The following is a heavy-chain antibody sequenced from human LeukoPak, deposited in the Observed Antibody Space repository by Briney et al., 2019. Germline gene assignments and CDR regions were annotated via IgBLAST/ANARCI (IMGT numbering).Heavy chain of an antibody. CDR3: ATWVEMFDAFDI. CDR2: FDPEDGET. Sequence: ASVKVSCKVSGYTLTELSMHWVRQAPGKGLEWMGGFDPEDGETIYAQKFQGRATMTEDTSTDTAYMELSSLRSEDTAVYYCATWVEMFDAFDIWGQGTMVTVSS. CDR1: GYTLTELS. V-gene: IGHV1-24*01. D-gene: IGHD5-24*01. J-gene: IGHJ3*02.